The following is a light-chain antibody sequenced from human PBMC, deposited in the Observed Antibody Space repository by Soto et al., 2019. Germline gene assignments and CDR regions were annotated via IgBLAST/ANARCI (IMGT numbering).Light chain of an antibody. Sequence: QSVLTQPPSASATPGQSGTLSCSGTGSNIGNSYVYWYQQLPGTAPKLLIYNNNQRPSGVTDRFSGSKSGTSASLAISGLRSEDEGNYFCAAWDVSLSSVLFGGGTKLTVL. V-gene: IGLV1-47*02. J-gene: IGLJ2*01. CDR3: AAWDVSLSSVL. CDR2: NNN. CDR1: GSNIGNSY.